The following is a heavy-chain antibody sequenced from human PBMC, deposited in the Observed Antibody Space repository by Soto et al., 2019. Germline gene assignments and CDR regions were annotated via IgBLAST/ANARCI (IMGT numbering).Heavy chain of an antibody. J-gene: IGHJ5*02. CDR1: GGSISSYY. V-gene: IGHV4-59*01. CDR2: IYYSGST. D-gene: IGHD3-10*01. Sequence: SETLSLTCTVSGGSISSYYWSWIRQPPGKGLEWIGYIYYSGSTNYNPSLKSRVTISVDTSKNQFSLKLSSVTAADTAVYYCARSTGVTHPFDPWGQGTLVTSPQ. CDR3: ARSTGVTHPFDP.